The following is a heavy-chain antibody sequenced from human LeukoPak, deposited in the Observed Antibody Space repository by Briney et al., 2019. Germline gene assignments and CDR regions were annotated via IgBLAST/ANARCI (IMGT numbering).Heavy chain of an antibody. J-gene: IGHJ4*02. D-gene: IGHD2-15*01. CDR1: GFTFSSYW. Sequence: GRSLRLSCAASGFTFSSYWMSWVRQAPGKGLEWVANIMQDGTEKNYVGSVKGRFTISRDNAKNSLYLQMNSLRAEDTAVYYCARDPFRQGYCSGGSCYDYWGQGTLVTVSS. V-gene: IGHV3-7*01. CDR2: IMQDGTEK. CDR3: ARDPFRQGYCSGGSCYDY.